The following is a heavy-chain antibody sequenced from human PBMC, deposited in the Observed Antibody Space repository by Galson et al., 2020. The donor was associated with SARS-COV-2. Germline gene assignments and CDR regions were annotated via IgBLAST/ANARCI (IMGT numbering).Heavy chain of an antibody. D-gene: IGHD3-22*01. V-gene: IGHV3-21*01. CDR1: GFTFSSYS. J-gene: IGHJ4*02. CDR2: ISSSSSYI. CDR3: ARDGPYYYDSSGYYPIDY. Sequence: GGSLRLSCAASGFTFSSYSMNWVRQAPGKGLEWVSSISSSSSYIYYADSVKGRFTISRDNAKNSLYLQMNSLRAEDTAVYYCARDGPYYYDSSGYYPIDYWGQGTLVTVPS.